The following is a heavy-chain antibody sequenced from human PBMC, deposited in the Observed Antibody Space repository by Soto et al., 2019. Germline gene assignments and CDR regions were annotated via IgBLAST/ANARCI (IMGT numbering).Heavy chain of an antibody. D-gene: IGHD4-17*01. V-gene: IGHV3-21*01. Sequence: EVQLVESGGGLVKPGGSLRLSCAASGFTFSSYSMNWVRQAPGEGLEWVSSITTYSTSIYYADSVEGRFTISRDNAKNSLFLQMNSLRAEDTAVYYCARGYGDYIPDAFNIWGQGTMVTVSS. CDR1: GFTFSSYS. CDR3: ARGYGDYIPDAFNI. CDR2: ITTYSTSI. J-gene: IGHJ3*02.